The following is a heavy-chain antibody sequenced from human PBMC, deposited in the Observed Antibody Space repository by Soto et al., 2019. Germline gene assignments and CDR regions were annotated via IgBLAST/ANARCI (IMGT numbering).Heavy chain of an antibody. D-gene: IGHD6-25*01. CDR3: ASGGREGRYYYYGMDV. CDR1: GYTFTSYD. CDR2: MNPNSGNT. V-gene: IGHV1-8*01. J-gene: IGHJ6*02. Sequence: ASVKVSCKASGYTFTSYDINWVRQATGQGLEWMGWMNPNSGNTGYAQKFQGRVTMTRNTSISTAYMELSSLRSEDTAVYYCASGGREGRYYYYGMDVWGQGTTVTVSS.